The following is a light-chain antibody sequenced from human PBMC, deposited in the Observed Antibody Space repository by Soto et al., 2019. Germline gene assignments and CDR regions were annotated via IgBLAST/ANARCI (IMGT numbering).Light chain of an antibody. Sequence: QSALTQPRSVSGSPGQSVTISCTGTSGDVGGYNYVSWYQQHPGKAPKLMIYDVSKRPSGVPDRFSGSKSGNTASLTISGLQAEDEADCYCCSYAGIYTYVFGTGTKLTVL. V-gene: IGLV2-11*01. J-gene: IGLJ1*01. CDR2: DVS. CDR3: CSYAGIYTYV. CDR1: SGDVGGYNY.